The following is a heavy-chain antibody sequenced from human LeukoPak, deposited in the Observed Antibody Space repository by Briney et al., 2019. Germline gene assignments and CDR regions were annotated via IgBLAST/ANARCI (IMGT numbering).Heavy chain of an antibody. V-gene: IGHV1-2*02. CDR1: GYTFTGYY. J-gene: IGHJ4*02. CDR3: ARDLEGYHYGSGNYPQ. Sequence: ASVKVSYKASGYTFTGYYIHWLRQAPGQGLEWMGFINPNSGGTNYAQKFQGRVTMTRDTSISTAYMELSSLTSDDTAVHYCARDLEGYHYGSGNYPQWGQGTLITVSS. CDR2: INPNSGGT. D-gene: IGHD3-10*01.